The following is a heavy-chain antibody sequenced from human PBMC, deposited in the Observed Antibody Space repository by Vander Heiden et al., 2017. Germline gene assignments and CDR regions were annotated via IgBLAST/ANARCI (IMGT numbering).Heavy chain of an antibody. Sequence: QVQLVESGGGVVQPWGSLRLSCAASGFTFRPYAMHWVRQAPGKGLEWVAVMSSDGTTKYYADYVKGRGTISRDNSKNTLYLQMNSLRVEEKAVYYCAKGLSYYERSAYLNRVFGQWGQGALVTVSS. CDR2: MSSDGTTK. V-gene: IGHV3-30*18. D-gene: IGHD3-22*01. CDR3: AKGLSYYERSAYLNRVFGQ. CDR1: GFTFRPYA. J-gene: IGHJ4*02.